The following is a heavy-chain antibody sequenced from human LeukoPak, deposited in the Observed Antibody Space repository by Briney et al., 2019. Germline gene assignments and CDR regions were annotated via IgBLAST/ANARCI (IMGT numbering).Heavy chain of an antibody. Sequence: GGSLRLSCAASGFTFSNYEMNWVRQAPGMGLEWVSYISSSGPTAYYADSVKGRFNISRDNAQNSLFLQMNNLTAEDTAIYYCARLGFCSDGSCYSLDYWGQGILVTVSS. CDR2: ISSSGPTA. V-gene: IGHV3-48*03. D-gene: IGHD2-15*01. J-gene: IGHJ4*02. CDR3: ARLGFCSDGSCYSLDY. CDR1: GFTFSNYE.